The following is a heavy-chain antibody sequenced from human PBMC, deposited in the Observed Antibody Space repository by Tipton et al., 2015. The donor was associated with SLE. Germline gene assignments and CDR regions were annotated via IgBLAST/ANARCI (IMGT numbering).Heavy chain of an antibody. CDR1: GGSISSYY. CDR3: ARDQDGSGSYAT. Sequence: TLSLTCTVSGGSISSYYWSWIRQPPGKGLEWIGYIYTSGSTNYNPSLKSRVTISVDTSKNQFSLKLSSVTAADTAVYYCARDQDGSGSYATWGQGTLVTVSS. J-gene: IGHJ4*02. V-gene: IGHV4-4*08. CDR2: IYTSGST. D-gene: IGHD3-10*01.